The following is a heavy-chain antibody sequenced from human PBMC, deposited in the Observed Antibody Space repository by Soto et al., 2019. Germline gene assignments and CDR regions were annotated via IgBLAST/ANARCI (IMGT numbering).Heavy chain of an antibody. D-gene: IGHD3-22*01. J-gene: IGHJ4*02. CDR1: GFTFSNAW. CDR2: IKSKTDGGTT. Sequence: GGSLRLSCAASGFTFSNAWMNWVRQAPGKGLEWVGRIKSKTDGGTTDYAAPVKGRFTISRDDSKNTLYLQMNSLKTEDTAVYYCTTAGYYYDSSGYYYYFDYWGQGTLVTVSS. CDR3: TTAGYYYDSSGYYYYFDY. V-gene: IGHV3-15*07.